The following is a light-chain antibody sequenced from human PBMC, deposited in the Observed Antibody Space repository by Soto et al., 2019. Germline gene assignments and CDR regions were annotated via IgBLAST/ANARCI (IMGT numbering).Light chain of an antibody. V-gene: IGLV2-18*01. Sequence: QAAQSHSPSVSGSPGQSVTISCTGTSTDFVSYNRVSWYQQPPGTAPKLIIYEASNRPSGVPDRFSGSKSGNTASLTISGLKAADEADYYCSLYTSEKTYVFGTGTKV. CDR2: EAS. CDR3: SLYTSEKTYV. J-gene: IGLJ1*01. CDR1: STDFVSYNR.